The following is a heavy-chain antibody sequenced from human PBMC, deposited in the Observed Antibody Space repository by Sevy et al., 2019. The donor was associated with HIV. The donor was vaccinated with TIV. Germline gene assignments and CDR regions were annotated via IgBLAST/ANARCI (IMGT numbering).Heavy chain of an antibody. V-gene: IGHV3-11*01. Sequence: GGSLRLSCAASGFTFSDYYMSWIRQAPGNGLEWVSYISSSGSTIYYADSVKGRFTISRDNANNSLYLQINSLGAEDTAVYYCASVRQYDYVCGSYRPSCWYFDLWGRGTLVTVSS. CDR1: GFTFSDYY. CDR3: ASVRQYDYVCGSYRPSCWYFDL. D-gene: IGHD3-16*02. J-gene: IGHJ2*01. CDR2: ISSSGSTI.